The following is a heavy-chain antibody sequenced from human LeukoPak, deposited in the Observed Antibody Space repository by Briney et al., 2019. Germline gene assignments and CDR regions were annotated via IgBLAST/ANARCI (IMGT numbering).Heavy chain of an antibody. J-gene: IGHJ5*02. CDR2: INHSGST. Sequence: SETLSLTCAVYGGSFSGYYWSWIRQPPGRGLEWIGEINHSGSTNYNPSLKSRVTISVDTSKNQFSLKLSSVTAADTAVYYCARGGDWKHWFDPWGQGSRVTISS. CDR3: ARGGDWKHWFDP. CDR1: GGSFSGYY. D-gene: IGHD1-1*01. V-gene: IGHV4-34*01.